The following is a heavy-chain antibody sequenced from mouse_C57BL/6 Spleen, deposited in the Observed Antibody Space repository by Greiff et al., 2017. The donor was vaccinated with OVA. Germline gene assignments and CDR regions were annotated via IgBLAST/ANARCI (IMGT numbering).Heavy chain of an antibody. CDR1: GFNIKDDY. CDR2: IDPENGDT. CDR3: TRTGTSAFDY. D-gene: IGHD4-1*01. Sequence: VHVKQSGAELVRPGASVKLSCTASGFNIKDDYMHWVKQRPEQGLEWIGWIDPENGDTEYASKFQGKATITADTSSNTAYLQLSSLTSEDTAVYYCTRTGTSAFDYWGQGTTLTVSS. J-gene: IGHJ2*01. V-gene: IGHV14-4*01.